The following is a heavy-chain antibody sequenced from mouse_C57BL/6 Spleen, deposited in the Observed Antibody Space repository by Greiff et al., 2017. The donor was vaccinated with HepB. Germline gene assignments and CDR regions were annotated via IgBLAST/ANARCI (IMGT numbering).Heavy chain of an antibody. D-gene: IGHD2-1*01. CDR3: ARQGIYYGNYNYAMDY. CDR1: GFSLTSYG. J-gene: IGHJ4*01. V-gene: IGHV2-6-1*01. CDR2: IWSDGST. Sequence: QVQLQQSGPGLVAPSQSLSITCTVSGFSLTSYGVHWVRQPPGKGLEWLVVIWSDGSTTYNSALKSRLSISKDNSKSQVFLKMNSLQTDDTAMYYCARQGIYYGNYNYAMDYWGQGTSVTVSS.